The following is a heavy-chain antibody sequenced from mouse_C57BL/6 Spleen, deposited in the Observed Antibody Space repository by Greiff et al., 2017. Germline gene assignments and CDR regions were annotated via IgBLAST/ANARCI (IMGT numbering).Heavy chain of an antibody. Sequence: QVQLQQSGPELVKPGASVKISCKASGYAFSSSWMNWVKQRPGKGLEWIGRIYPGDGDTNYNGKFKGKATLTADKSSNTAYMQLSSLTSEDSAVYFWARLYGGRYCDYWGQGTTLTVSS. CDR1: GYAFSSSW. CDR3: ARLYGGRYCDY. CDR2: IYPGDGDT. J-gene: IGHJ2*01. D-gene: IGHD1-1*02. V-gene: IGHV1-82*01.